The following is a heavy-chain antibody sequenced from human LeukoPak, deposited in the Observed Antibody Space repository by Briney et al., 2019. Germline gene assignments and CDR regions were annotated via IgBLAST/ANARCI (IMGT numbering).Heavy chain of an antibody. CDR3: ARGLWLPDI. V-gene: IGHV4-59*01. J-gene: IGHJ3*02. CDR2: IYYSGST. Sequence: SETPSLTCTVSGGSISSYYWSWIRQPPGKGLGWIGYIYYSGSTNYNPSLKSRVTISVDTSKNQFSLKLSSVTAADTAVYYCARGLWLPDIWGQGTMVTVSS. CDR1: GGSISSYY. D-gene: IGHD5-18*01.